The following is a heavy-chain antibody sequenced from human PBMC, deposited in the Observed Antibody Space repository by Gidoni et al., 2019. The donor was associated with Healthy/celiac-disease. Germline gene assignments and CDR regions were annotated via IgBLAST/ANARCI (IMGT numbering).Heavy chain of an antibody. CDR2: IYAGDSDT. V-gene: IGHV5-51*01. CDR1: GNSVNSYC. CDR3: ARQVAAATTNQNHYWFDP. J-gene: IGHJ5*02. Sequence: EVQLAQAGAAAKKHGESLTISGQGSGNSVNSYCIGWVRQMPGKGLEWMGIIYAGDSDTRYSPSFQGQVTISADQSISTAYLQWSSLKASDTAMYYCARQVAAATTNQNHYWFDPWGQGTLVTVSS. D-gene: IGHD6-13*01.